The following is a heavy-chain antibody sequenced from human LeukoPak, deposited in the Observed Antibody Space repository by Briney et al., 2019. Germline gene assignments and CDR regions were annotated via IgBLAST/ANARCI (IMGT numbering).Heavy chain of an antibody. D-gene: IGHD1-1*01. Sequence: GASLKVSCKASGYTFTGYYMHWVRQAPGRGLEWMGWINPNSGGTNYAQKFQGRVTMTRDTSISTAYMEPSRLRSDDTAVYYCARALLQLDLDYWGQGTLVTVSS. V-gene: IGHV1-2*02. CDR1: GYTFTGYY. J-gene: IGHJ4*02. CDR3: ARALLQLDLDY. CDR2: INPNSGGT.